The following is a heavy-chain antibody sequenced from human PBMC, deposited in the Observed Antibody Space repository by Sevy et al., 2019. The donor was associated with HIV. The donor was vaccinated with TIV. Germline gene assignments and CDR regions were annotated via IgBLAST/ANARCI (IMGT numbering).Heavy chain of an antibody. D-gene: IGHD3-22*01. Sequence: GGSLRLSCAASGFTFSSYAMSWVRQAPGKGLEWVSAISGSGGSTYYPDSVKGRFTISRDNSKNTLYLQMNSLRAENTAVYYCALGYYDSSGYSPYYYYYGMDVWGQGTTVTVSS. V-gene: IGHV3-23*01. CDR1: GFTFSSYA. CDR3: ALGYYDSSGYSPYYYYYGMDV. J-gene: IGHJ6*02. CDR2: ISGSGGST.